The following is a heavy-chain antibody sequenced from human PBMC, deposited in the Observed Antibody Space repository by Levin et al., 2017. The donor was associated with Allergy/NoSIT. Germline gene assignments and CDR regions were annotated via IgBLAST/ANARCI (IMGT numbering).Heavy chain of an antibody. Sequence: GGSLRLSCAASGFTFSSYGMHWVRQAPGKGLEWVAVIWYDGSNKYYADSVKGRFTISRDNSKNTLYLQMNSLRAEDTAVYYCARVNLPGVISRWYYYGMDVWGQGTTVTVSS. CDR2: IWYDGSNK. J-gene: IGHJ6*02. CDR1: GFTFSSYG. CDR3: ARVNLPGVISRWYYYGMDV. V-gene: IGHV3-33*01. D-gene: IGHD2-21*01.